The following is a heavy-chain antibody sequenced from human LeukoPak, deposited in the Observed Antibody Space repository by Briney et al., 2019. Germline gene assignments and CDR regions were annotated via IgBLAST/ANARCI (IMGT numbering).Heavy chain of an antibody. V-gene: IGHV4-59*01. Sequence: SGTLSLTCTVSGGSISSYYWSWIRQPPGKGLEWIGYIYYSGSTNYNPSLKSRVTISIDTSKNQFSLKLTSVTAADTAVYYCARAPRYCTAGRCHESWIDPWGQGTLVTVSS. CDR1: GGSISSYY. J-gene: IGHJ5*02. D-gene: IGHD2-15*01. CDR2: IYYSGST. CDR3: ARAPRYCTAGRCHESWIDP.